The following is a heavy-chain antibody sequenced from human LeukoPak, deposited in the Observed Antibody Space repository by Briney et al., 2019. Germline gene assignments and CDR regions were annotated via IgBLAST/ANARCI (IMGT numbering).Heavy chain of an antibody. Sequence: SETLSLTCTVSGGSISSYYWSWIRQPPGKGLEWIGYIYYSGSTNYNPSLKSRVTISVDTSKNQFSLKLSSVTAADTAVYYCARHIARGSGSYHKGYYYYGMDVWGQGTTVTVSS. D-gene: IGHD3-10*01. V-gene: IGHV4-59*08. CDR3: ARHIARGSGSYHKGYYYYGMDV. CDR1: GGSISSYY. J-gene: IGHJ6*02. CDR2: IYYSGST.